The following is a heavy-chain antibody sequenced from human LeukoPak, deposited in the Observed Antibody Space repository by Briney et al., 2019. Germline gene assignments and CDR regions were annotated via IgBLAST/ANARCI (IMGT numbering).Heavy chain of an antibody. CDR2: IYYSGST. V-gene: IGHV4-59*01. CDR3: AGSYSGSYWFDP. D-gene: IGHD6-13*01. CDR1: GGSISSYY. J-gene: IGHJ5*02. Sequence: SETLSLTCTVSGGSISSYYWSWIRQPPGKGLEWIGYIYYSGSTNYNPSLKSRVTISVDTSKNRFSLKLSSVTAADTAVYYCAGSYSGSYWFDPWGQGTLVTVSS.